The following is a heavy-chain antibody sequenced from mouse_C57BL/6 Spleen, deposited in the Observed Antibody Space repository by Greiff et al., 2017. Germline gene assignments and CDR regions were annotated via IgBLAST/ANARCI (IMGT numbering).Heavy chain of an antibody. CDR3: ANYDYDVGYAMDY. D-gene: IGHD2-4*01. CDR1: GFTFSDYG. Sequence: EVQGVESGGGLVKPGGSLKLSCAASGFTFSDYGMHWVRQAPEKGLEWVAYISSGSSTIYYADTVKGRFTISRDNDKNTLFLQMTSLRSEDTAMYYCANYDYDVGYAMDYWGQGTSVTVSS. CDR2: ISSGSSTI. V-gene: IGHV5-17*01. J-gene: IGHJ4*01.